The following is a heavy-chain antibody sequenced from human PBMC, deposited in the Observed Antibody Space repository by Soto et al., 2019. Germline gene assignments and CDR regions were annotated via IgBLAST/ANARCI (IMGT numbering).Heavy chain of an antibody. CDR2: MNPNSGNT. J-gene: IGHJ5*02. D-gene: IGHD3-16*01. V-gene: IGHV1-8*01. CDR3: ARRRGETIWEPTLKNWFDP. Sequence: QVQLVQSGAEVKKPGASVKVSCKASGYTFTSYDINWVRQATGQGLEWMGWMNPNSGNTGYAQSFQGRVIMTRSTAISTAYMELTGLRIEDTAVYYCARRRGETIWEPTLKNWFDPWGQGTLVTVSP. CDR1: GYTFTSYD.